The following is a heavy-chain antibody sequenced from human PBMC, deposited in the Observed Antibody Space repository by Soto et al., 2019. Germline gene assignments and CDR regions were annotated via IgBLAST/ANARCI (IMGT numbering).Heavy chain of an antibody. CDR2: IYSGGST. CDR3: ASGGSGWQHYGY. CDR1: GFTVSSNY. V-gene: IGHV3-53*01. D-gene: IGHD6-19*01. Sequence: PGGSLRLSCAASGFTVSSNYMSWVRQAPGKGLEWVSVIYSGGSTYYADSVKGRFTISRDNFKNTLYLQMNSVRADDTAVYYCASGGSGWQHYGYWGQGTLVTVSS. J-gene: IGHJ4*02.